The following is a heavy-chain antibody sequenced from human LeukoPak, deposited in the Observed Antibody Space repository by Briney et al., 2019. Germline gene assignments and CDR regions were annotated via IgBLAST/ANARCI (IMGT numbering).Heavy chain of an antibody. CDR3: AREGGAARYYDFWSGYMNWFDP. Sequence: ASVKVSCKASGYTFTSYYMHWVRQAPGQGLEWMGIINPSGGSTSYAQKSQGRVTMTRDTSTSTVYMELSSLRSEDTAVYYCAREGGAARYYDFWSGYMNWFDPWGQGTLVTVSS. CDR1: GYTFTSYY. J-gene: IGHJ5*02. CDR2: INPSGGST. V-gene: IGHV1-46*01. D-gene: IGHD3-3*01.